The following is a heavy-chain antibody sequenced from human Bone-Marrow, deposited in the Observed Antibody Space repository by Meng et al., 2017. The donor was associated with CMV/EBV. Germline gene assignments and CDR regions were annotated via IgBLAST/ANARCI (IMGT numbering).Heavy chain of an antibody. V-gene: IGHV3-13*01. Sequence: GESLMIPRAASGFTFSSYSMNWVRQVTGKGLEWVAAIGTAGHTWYPSSVKGRFTISREDARNSLYLQMNNLRAGDTAVYYCARGHYYDSSGSPCDHWGQGTLVTVSS. CDR1: GFTFSSYS. J-gene: IGHJ5*02. D-gene: IGHD3-22*01. CDR2: IGTAGHT. CDR3: ARGHYYDSSGSPCDH.